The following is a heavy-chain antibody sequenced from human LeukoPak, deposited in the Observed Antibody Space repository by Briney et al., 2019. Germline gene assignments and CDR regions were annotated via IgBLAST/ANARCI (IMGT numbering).Heavy chain of an antibody. J-gene: IGHJ5*02. CDR2: IGSSSSYI. CDR3: ARDTLGYCSGGSCTDGFDP. V-gene: IGHV3-21*01. CDR1: GFTFSSYG. Sequence: PGGSLRLSCAASGFTFSSYGMNWVRQAPGKGLEWVSSIGSSSSYIYYADSVKGRFTISRDNAKNSLYLQMNSLRAEDTAVYYCARDTLGYCSGGSCTDGFDPWGQGTLVTVSS. D-gene: IGHD2-15*01.